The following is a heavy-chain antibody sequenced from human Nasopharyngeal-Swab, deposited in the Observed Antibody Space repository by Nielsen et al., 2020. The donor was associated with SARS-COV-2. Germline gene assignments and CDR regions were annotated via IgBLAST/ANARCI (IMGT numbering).Heavy chain of an antibody. CDR2: ISWNSGTI. D-gene: IGHD3-3*01. V-gene: IGHV3-9*01. J-gene: IGHJ6*02. CDR1: GFTFSSYW. Sequence: SLKISCAASGFTFSSYWMHWVRQGPGKGLEWVSGISWNSGTIDYADSVKGRFTISRDNAKNSLYLQMNSLRPEDTAFYYCAKDNDRNGMDVWGQGTTVTVSS. CDR3: AKDNDRNGMDV.